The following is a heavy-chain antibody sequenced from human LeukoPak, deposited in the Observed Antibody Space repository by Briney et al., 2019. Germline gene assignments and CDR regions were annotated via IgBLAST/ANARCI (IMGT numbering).Heavy chain of an antibody. V-gene: IGHV3-48*03. Sequence: GGSLRLSCAASGFSFISYEMNWVRQAPGKGLEWVSYISSSSTTIYYADSVKGRFTISRDNAKNSLYLQMNSLRAEDTAVYYCAKEGRSYEIDYWGQGTLVTVSS. D-gene: IGHD3-10*01. J-gene: IGHJ4*02. CDR3: AKEGRSYEIDY. CDR2: ISSSSTTI. CDR1: GFSFISYE.